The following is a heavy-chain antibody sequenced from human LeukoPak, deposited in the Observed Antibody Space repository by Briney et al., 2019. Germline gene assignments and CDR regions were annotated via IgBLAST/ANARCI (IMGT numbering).Heavy chain of an antibody. CDR2: INPNSGGT. J-gene: IGHJ5*02. CDR1: GYTFTGYY. V-gene: IGHV1-2*02. Sequence: GASVKVSCKASGYTFTGYYMHWVRQAPGQGLEWMGWINPNSGGTNYAQKFQGRVTMTRDTSISTAYMELSRLRSDDTAVYYCARDLGVTPINWFDPWGQGTLVTVSS. D-gene: IGHD3-10*01. CDR3: ARDLGVTPINWFDP.